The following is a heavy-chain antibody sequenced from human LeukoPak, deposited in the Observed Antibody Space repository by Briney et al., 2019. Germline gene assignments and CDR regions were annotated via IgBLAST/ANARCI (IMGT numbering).Heavy chain of an antibody. V-gene: IGHV4-59*01. J-gene: IGHJ4*02. Sequence: SETLSLTCTVSGGSISSYYWSWIRQPPGKGLEWSGYISYSGRTNYNPSLKSRVTISVDTSKNQFSLRLSSVTAADTAVYYCARKTGDLYYFDYWGQGTLVTVSS. CDR2: ISYSGRT. CDR1: GGSISSYY. CDR3: ARKTGDLYYFDY. D-gene: IGHD7-27*01.